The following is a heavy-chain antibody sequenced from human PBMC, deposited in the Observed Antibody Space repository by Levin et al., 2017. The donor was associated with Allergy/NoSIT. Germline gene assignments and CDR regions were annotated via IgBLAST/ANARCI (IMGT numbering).Heavy chain of an antibody. CDR3: ARDRRERGYSYGQGNWFDP. Sequence: GGSLRLSCAASGFTFSSYSMNWVRQAPGKGLEWVSSISSSSSYIYYADSVKGRFTISRDNAKNSLYLQMNSLRAEDTAVYYCARDRRERGYSYGQGNWFDPWGQGTLVTVSS. CDR2: ISSSSSYI. CDR1: GFTFSSYS. V-gene: IGHV3-21*01. J-gene: IGHJ5*02. D-gene: IGHD5-18*01.